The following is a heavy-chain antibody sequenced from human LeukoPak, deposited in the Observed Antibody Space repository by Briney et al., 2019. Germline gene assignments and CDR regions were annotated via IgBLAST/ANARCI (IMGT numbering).Heavy chain of an antibody. V-gene: IGHV3-7*01. CDR2: IEQDGSEK. CDR3: ARGVGYCSSASCRDYYYMDV. D-gene: IGHD2-2*01. CDR1: GLIFSQFG. Sequence: GGSLRLSCRAAGLIFSQFGMHWVRQAPGKGLEWVANIEQDGSEKYYVDSAKGRITISRDNATNSVDLQTNSLRAADTAVYYCARGVGYCSSASCRDYYYMDVWGKGTTVTVSS. J-gene: IGHJ6*03.